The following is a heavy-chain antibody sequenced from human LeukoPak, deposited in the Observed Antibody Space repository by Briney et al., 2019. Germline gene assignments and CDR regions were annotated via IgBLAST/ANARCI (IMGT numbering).Heavy chain of an antibody. CDR3: AKNWGSLDY. J-gene: IGHJ4*02. CDR1: GFTFDSNS. Sequence: GGSLRLSCAASGFTFDSNSMSWVRQAPGKGLEWEANIKQDGSEKYYVDSVKGRFTISRDNAKNSLYLQMNSLRAEDTAVYYCAKNWGSLDYWGPGTLVTVSS. CDR2: IKQDGSEK. D-gene: IGHD7-27*01. V-gene: IGHV3-7*01.